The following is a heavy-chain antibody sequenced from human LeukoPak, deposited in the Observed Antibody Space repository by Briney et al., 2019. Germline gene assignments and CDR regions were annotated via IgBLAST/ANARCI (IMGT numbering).Heavy chain of an antibody. V-gene: IGHV4-34*01. CDR2: INHSGST. D-gene: IGHD3-22*01. CDR1: GGSFSGYY. CDR3: ARRRSYYDSSGYSDY. J-gene: IGHJ4*02. Sequence: SETLSLTCAVYGGSFSGYYWSWIRQPPGKGLEWIGEINHSGSTNYNPSLKSRVTISVDTSKNQFSLKLSSVTAADTAVYYCARRRSYYDSSGYSDYWGQGTLVTVPS.